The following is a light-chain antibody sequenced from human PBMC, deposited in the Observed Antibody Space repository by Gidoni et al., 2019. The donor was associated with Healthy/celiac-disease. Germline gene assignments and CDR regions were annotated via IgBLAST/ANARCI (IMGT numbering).Light chain of an antibody. CDR3: QQYDNLPPLT. V-gene: IGKV1-33*01. Sequence: SPSSLSASVGDRVTITCQASQDISNYLNWYQQKPGKAPKLLIYDASNLETGVPSRFSGSGSGTDFTFTIRSLQPEDIATYYCQQYDNLPPLTFGGXTKVEIK. CDR1: QDISNY. J-gene: IGKJ4*01. CDR2: DAS.